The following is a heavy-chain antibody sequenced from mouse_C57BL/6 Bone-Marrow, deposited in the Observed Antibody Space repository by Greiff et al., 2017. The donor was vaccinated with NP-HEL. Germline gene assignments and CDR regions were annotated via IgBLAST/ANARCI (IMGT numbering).Heavy chain of an antibody. CDR2: IWSGGST. Sequence: QVQLKESGPGLVQPSQSLSITWTVSGFSLTSYGVHWVRQSPGKGLEWLGVIWSGGSTDYNAAFISRLSISKDNSKSQVFFKMNSLQADDTAIYYCATPYYYAMDYWGQGTSVTVSS. J-gene: IGHJ4*01. V-gene: IGHV2-2*01. CDR3: ATPYYYAMDY. CDR1: GFSLTSYG.